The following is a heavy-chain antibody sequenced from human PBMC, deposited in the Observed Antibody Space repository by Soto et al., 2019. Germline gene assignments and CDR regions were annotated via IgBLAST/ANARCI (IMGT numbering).Heavy chain of an antibody. V-gene: IGHV4-31*03. CDR1: GGSITGGFSY. D-gene: IGHD1-26*01. J-gene: IGHJ6*03. CDR3: ARSLTGGTVFYMDI. CDR2: IYYSGTA. Sequence: QLQLRESGPGLVQPAQTLSLTCTVAGGSITGGFSYWTWVRQHPGKGLEWVGHIYYSGTAYYNPSLKSRVALSVDPSQDRFSLKLSSVTAADTAIYFCARSLTGGTVFYMDIWGEGTTVTVSS.